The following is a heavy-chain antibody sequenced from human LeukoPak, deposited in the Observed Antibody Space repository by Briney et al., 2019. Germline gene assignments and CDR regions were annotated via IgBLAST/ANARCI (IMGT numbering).Heavy chain of an antibody. CDR2: ISTTSSYT. V-gene: IGHV3-11*03. Sequence: PGGSLRLSCAASGFTFSAYYMSWIRQAPGKGLEWVSYISTTSSYTNHADSVKGRFPISRDNAKDSLYLQMNSLRAEDTAVYYCARGYYGLDVWGQGTTVTVSS. CDR3: ARGYYGLDV. CDR1: GFTFSAYY. J-gene: IGHJ6*02.